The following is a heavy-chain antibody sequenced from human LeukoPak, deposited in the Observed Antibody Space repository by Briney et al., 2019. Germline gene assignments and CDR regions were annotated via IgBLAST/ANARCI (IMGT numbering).Heavy chain of an antibody. V-gene: IGHV3-7*03. D-gene: IGHD7-27*01. Sequence: GGSLRLSCAASGFTFSSYWMNWARQAPGKGLEWVASINHNGNVNYYVDSVKGRFTVSRDDSKNTLYLQMNSLRAEDTAVYYCAKDGGLWVSAHWGDSWGRGTLVTVSS. CDR3: AKDGGLWVSAHWGDS. CDR2: INHNGNVN. J-gene: IGHJ4*02. CDR1: GFTFSSYW.